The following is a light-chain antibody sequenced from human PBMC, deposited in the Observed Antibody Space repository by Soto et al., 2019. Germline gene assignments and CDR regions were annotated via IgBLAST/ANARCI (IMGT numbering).Light chain of an antibody. CDR1: QSVRSN. CDR2: GAS. V-gene: IGKV3-15*01. J-gene: IGKJ4*01. CDR3: QQYNNWPLT. Sequence: EVVMTQSPATLSVSPGERATLSCRASQSVRSNLAWYQQKPGQAPRLLIYGASTRATGIPARFSGSGSGTEFTLTISSQQSEDFAVYYCQQYNNWPLTFGGGTKVEIK.